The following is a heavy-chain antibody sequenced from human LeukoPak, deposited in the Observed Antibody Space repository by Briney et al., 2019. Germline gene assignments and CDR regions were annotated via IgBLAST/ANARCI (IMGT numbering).Heavy chain of an antibody. CDR3: VRERFGAIVEN. V-gene: IGHV3-7*03. J-gene: IGHJ4*02. Sequence: GGSLRLSCAASGFTFSSYWMNWARQAPGKGLEWVASINHNGNVNYYVDSVKGRFTISRDTSKNTLLLQMNSLRAEDTALYFCVRERFGAIVENWGQGALVIVSS. CDR2: INHNGNVN. CDR1: GFTFSSYW. D-gene: IGHD5-24*01.